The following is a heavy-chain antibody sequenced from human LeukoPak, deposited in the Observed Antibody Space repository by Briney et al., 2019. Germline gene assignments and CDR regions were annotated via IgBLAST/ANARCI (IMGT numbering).Heavy chain of an antibody. V-gene: IGHV4-39*07. D-gene: IGHD4/OR15-4a*01. Sequence: SETLSLTCTVSGGSISSSSYYWGWIRQPPGKGLEWIGSIYYSGSTYYNPSLKSRVTISVDTSKNQFSLKLSSVTAADTAVYYCARNLYGGPIDYWGQGTLVTVSS. CDR1: GGSISSSSYY. J-gene: IGHJ4*02. CDR3: ARNLYGGPIDY. CDR2: IYYSGST.